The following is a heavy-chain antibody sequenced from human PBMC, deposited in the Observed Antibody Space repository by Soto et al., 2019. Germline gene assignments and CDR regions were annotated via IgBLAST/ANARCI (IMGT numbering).Heavy chain of an antibody. CDR2: VKSKNDGGTT. CDR3: TTESYSSMISVRFYY. D-gene: IGHD6-13*01. Sequence: GGSLRLSCAASGFTFSNAWINWVRQTPGRGLEWVGRVKSKNDGGTTDFAAPVKGRFAISRDDSKNMVYLEMNSLQTEDTAMYYCTTESYSSMISVRFYYWGHGTLVTSP. V-gene: IGHV3-15*07. CDR1: GFTFSNAW. J-gene: IGHJ4*01.